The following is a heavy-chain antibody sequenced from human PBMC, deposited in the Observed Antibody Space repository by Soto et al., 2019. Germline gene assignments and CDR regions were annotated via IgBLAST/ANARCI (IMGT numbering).Heavy chain of an antibody. J-gene: IGHJ4*02. V-gene: IGHV4-34*01. CDR2: INHSGST. Sequence: SETLSLTCAVYGGSISGDYWCWIRNPPGKGRGWIGEINHSGSTNYNPSLKSRGTISVDTAMNQLSRTLRSLTAADPAVYYCARGSILSNDYGDYGPPDYWGQGTLVTVSS. CDR1: GGSISGDY. CDR3: ARGSILSNDYGDYGPPDY. D-gene: IGHD4-17*01.